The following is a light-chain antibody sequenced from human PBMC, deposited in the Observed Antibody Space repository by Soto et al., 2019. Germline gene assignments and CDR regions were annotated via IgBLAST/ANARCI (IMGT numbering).Light chain of an antibody. J-gene: IGKJ5*01. CDR3: QQRSNWPPSIT. CDR2: DAS. Sequence: EVVLTQSPATLSLSPGESANLSCRASQSVSSYLAWYQQKPGQAPRLLIYDASNRATGIPARFSGSGSGTDFTLTISRLEPEDFAVYYCQQRSNWPPSITCGQGTRREIK. CDR1: QSVSSY. V-gene: IGKV3-11*01.